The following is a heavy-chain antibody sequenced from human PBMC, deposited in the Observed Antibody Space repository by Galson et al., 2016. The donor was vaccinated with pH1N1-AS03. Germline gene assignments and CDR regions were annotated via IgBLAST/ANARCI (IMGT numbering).Heavy chain of an antibody. J-gene: IGHJ3*02. V-gene: IGHV3-21*01. CDR2: ISSSGNYK. D-gene: IGHD3-22*01. Sequence: SLRLSCAASGFTFSSYSMNWVRQAPGKGLEWVSSISSSGNYKYYADSVKGRFTVSRDNAMNSLYLQMNSLRAEDTALYYCARSRSPDYYDSSTYRRDAFDIWGQGTMVTVSS. CDR3: ARSRSPDYYDSSTYRRDAFDI. CDR1: GFTFSSYS.